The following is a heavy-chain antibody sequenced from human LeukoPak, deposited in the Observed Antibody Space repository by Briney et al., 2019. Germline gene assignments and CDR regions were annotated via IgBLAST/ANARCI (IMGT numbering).Heavy chain of an antibody. CDR1: GFTFSSYA. V-gene: IGHV3-23*01. CDR3: AKDIPFPDYYDSSGYYSWYFDL. J-gene: IGHJ2*01. D-gene: IGHD3-22*01. Sequence: GGSLRLSCAASGFTFSSYAMSWVRQAPGKGLGWVSAISGSGGRTYYADSVKGRFTIPRDNSKNTLYLQMNSLRAEDTAVYYCAKDIPFPDYYDSSGYYSWYFDLWGRGTLVTVSS. CDR2: ISGSGGRT.